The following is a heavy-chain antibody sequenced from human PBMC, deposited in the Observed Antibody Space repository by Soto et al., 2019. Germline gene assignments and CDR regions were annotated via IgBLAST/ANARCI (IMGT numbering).Heavy chain of an antibody. Sequence: EVQLVQSGAEVKKPGESLKISCKGSGYSFTSYWIGWVRLMPGKGLEWMGIIYPGDSDTRYSPSFQGQVTISADKSISTAYLQWSSLEASDTAMYYCARHENLDISYGSGSHIDYWGQGTLVTVSS. D-gene: IGHD3-10*01. V-gene: IGHV5-51*01. CDR3: ARHENLDISYGSGSHIDY. CDR1: GYSFTSYW. J-gene: IGHJ4*02. CDR2: IYPGDSDT.